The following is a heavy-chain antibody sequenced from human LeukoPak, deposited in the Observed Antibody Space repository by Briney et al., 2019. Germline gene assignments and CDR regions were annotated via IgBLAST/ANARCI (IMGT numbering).Heavy chain of an antibody. CDR2: IYWNDDK. J-gene: IGHJ5*02. V-gene: IGHV2-5*01. CDR3: AHSSGVPAAILVWFDP. CDR1: GFSLSTSGVG. D-gene: IGHD2-2*01. Sequence: CGPTLAHPTPPLTLTCTFSGFSLSTSGVGVGWMRQTPGKALGWLALIYWNDDKRYSPSLKSRLTITKDTSKNQVVLTMPNMDPADTATYSCAHSSGVPAAILVWFDPWGQGTLVTVSS.